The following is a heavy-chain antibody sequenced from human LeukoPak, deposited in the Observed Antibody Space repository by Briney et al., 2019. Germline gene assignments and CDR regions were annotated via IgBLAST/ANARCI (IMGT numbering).Heavy chain of an antibody. CDR1: GGTISSSSYY. Sequence: SETLSLTCTVSGGTISSSSYYWGWIRQPPGKGLEWIGSIYYSGSTYYNPSLKSRVTISVDTSKNQFSLKLSSVTAADTAVYYCARHATGDYCSSTSCYARPEYYYYMDVWGKGTTVTISS. CDR2: IYYSGST. J-gene: IGHJ6*03. D-gene: IGHD2-2*01. V-gene: IGHV4-39*01. CDR3: ARHATGDYCSSTSCYARPEYYYYMDV.